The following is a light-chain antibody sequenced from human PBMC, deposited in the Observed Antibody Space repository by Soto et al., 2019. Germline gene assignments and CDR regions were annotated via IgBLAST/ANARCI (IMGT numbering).Light chain of an antibody. Sequence: IQMTQSPSTLSASVGDRVAITCRASQSIGIWLAWYQQKPGKAPRFLIYTASTLESGVPSRFSGSGSGTEFTITISSLQPDDFATYYCQQYKDYSWTFGQGTNVEVK. V-gene: IGKV1-5*03. J-gene: IGKJ1*01. CDR1: QSIGIW. CDR3: QQYKDYSWT. CDR2: TAS.